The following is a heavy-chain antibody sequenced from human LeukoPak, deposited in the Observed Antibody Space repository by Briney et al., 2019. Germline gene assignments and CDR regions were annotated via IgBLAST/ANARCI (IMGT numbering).Heavy chain of an antibody. Sequence: PSETLSLTCTVSGGSVTSDYWSWIRQPPGKGLEWIGYMYYSGSTNYNPSLKSRVTISGDTSKSQFSLKLSSVTAADTAVYYCARRYCSSTSCPIDYWGQGTLVSVSS. CDR1: GGSVTSDY. CDR2: MYYSGST. J-gene: IGHJ4*02. V-gene: IGHV4-59*08. CDR3: ARRYCSSTSCPIDY. D-gene: IGHD2-2*01.